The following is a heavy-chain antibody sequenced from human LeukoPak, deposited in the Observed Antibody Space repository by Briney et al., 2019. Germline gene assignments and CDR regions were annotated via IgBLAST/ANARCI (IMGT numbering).Heavy chain of an antibody. CDR2: INPNSGGT. J-gene: IGHJ5*02. Sequence: GASVKVSCKASGYIFTGYYMHWVRQAPGQGLEWMGWINPNSGGTNYAQKFQGRVTMTRDTSISTAYMELSRLGSDDTAVYYCARDSQGLYYYGSGSRRFDPWGQGTLVTVSS. CDR3: ARDSQGLYYYGSGSRRFDP. CDR1: GYIFTGYY. D-gene: IGHD3-10*01. V-gene: IGHV1-2*02.